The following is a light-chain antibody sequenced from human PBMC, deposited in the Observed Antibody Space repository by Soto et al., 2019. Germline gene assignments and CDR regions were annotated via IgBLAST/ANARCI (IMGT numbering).Light chain of an antibody. V-gene: IGLV2-23*01. Sequence: QSALTQPASVSGSPGQSITFSCTGSSSDVASYDLVSWYQQHPGKTPKLMIYEGTKRPSGVSDRFSGSNSGNTASLTISGLQAEDEADYYCCSYVGSSSPAIFGGGTKLTVL. CDR3: CSYVGSSSPAI. CDR2: EGT. CDR1: SSDVASYDL. J-gene: IGLJ2*01.